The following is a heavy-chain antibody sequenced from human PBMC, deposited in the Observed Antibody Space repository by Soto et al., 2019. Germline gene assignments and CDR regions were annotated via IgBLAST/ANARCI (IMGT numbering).Heavy chain of an antibody. CDR3: AKDHHSSSWYPGTTKDSGRFDY. D-gene: IGHD6-13*01. J-gene: IGHJ4*02. CDR1: GFTFSSYA. V-gene: IGHV3-23*01. CDR2: ISGSGGST. Sequence: HPGGSLRLSCAASGFTFSSYAMSWVRQAPGKGLEWVSAISGSGGSTYYADSVKGRLTISRDNSKDTLYLQMNSLRAEDTAVYYCAKDHHSSSWYPGTTKDSGRFDYWGQGTLVTVSS.